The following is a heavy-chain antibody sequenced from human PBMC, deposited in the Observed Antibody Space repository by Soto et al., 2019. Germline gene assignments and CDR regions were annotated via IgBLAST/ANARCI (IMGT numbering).Heavy chain of an antibody. J-gene: IGHJ5*02. CDR3: ATAIGGYNAHLDP. CDR2: TYNGGNT. Sequence: AGSLKLSCTASGFTINSTYMNWVRQASGKGLDWVSTTYNGGNTYYADSVKVRFTISKDNSKNTPDVQLNSLRADDTAVYYCATAIGGYNAHLDPWGQGNRVTGSS. CDR1: GFTINSTY. D-gene: IGHD1-20*01. V-gene: IGHV3-66*01.